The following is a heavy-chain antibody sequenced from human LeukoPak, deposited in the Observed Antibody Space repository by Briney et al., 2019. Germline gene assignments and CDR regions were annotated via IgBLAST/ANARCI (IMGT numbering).Heavy chain of an antibody. CDR1: GGSIRSCY. V-gene: IGHV4-59*01. CDR3: ARELGATVVNYGMDV. J-gene: IGHJ6*02. CDR2: IYYSGST. D-gene: IGHD4-23*01. Sequence: SETLSLTCTVSGGSIRSCYWSWIRQPPGKGLEWIGYIYYSGSTNYNPSLKSRVTISVDTPKNQLSLKLTSVTAADTAVYYCARELGATVVNYGMDVWGQGTTVTVSS.